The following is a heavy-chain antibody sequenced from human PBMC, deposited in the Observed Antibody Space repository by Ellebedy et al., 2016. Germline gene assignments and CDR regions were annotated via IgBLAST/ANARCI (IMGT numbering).Heavy chain of an antibody. D-gene: IGHD2-15*01. CDR3: AREGYCSGGSCYHYYYGMDV. CDR2: IYSGGST. CDR1: GFTVSSNY. Sequence: GESLKISCAASGFTVSSNYMSWVRQAPGKGLEWVSVIYSGGSTYYADSVKGRFTISRDNSKNTLYLQMNSLRAEDTAVYYCAREGYCSGGSCYHYYYGMDVWGQGTTVTVSS. V-gene: IGHV3-66*01. J-gene: IGHJ6*02.